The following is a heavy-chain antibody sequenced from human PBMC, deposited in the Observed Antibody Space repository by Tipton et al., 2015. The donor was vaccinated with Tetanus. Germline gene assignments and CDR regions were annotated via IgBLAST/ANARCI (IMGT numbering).Heavy chain of an antibody. CDR1: GESFSDYY. J-gene: IGHJ3*01. CDR2: IYYGGST. Sequence: TLSLTCAVYGESFSDYYWSWIRQPPGKGLEWVGSIYYGGSTYFNPSLRSRGTISIDTSRNQFSLQLSSVTAADTALYFCARRSHIGAPVWGQGTLVTVAS. D-gene: IGHD2-21*01. CDR3: ARRSHIGAPV. V-gene: IGHV4-34*01.